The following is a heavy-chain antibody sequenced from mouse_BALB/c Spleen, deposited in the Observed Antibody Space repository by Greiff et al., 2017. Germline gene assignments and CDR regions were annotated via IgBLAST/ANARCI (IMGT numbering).Heavy chain of an antibody. Sequence: EVQVVESGGDLVKPGGSLKLSCAASGFTFSSYGMSWVRQTPDKRLEWVATISSGGSYTYYPDSVKGRFTISRDNAKNTLYLQMSSLKSEDTAMYYCARPHYYDGSSYGAMDYWGQGTSVTVSS. D-gene: IGHD1-1*01. J-gene: IGHJ4*01. CDR3: ARPHYYDGSSYGAMDY. CDR2: ISSGGSYT. CDR1: GFTFSSYG. V-gene: IGHV5-6*01.